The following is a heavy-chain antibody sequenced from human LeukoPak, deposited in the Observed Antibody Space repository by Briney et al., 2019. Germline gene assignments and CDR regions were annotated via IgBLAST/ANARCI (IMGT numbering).Heavy chain of an antibody. CDR1: GGSFSGYY. D-gene: IGHD6-13*01. Sequence: SETLSLTCAVYGGSFSGYYWSWIRQPPGKGLEWIGEINHSGSTNYNPSLKSRVTISVDTSKNQFSLKLSSVTAADTAVYYCARGRNVAFIEAAGTTSYFDYWGQGTLVTVSS. CDR2: INHSGST. J-gene: IGHJ4*02. CDR3: ARGRNVAFIEAAGTTSYFDY. V-gene: IGHV4-34*01.